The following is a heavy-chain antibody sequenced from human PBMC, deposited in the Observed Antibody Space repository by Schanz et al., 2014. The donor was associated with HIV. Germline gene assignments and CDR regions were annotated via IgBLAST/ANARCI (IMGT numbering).Heavy chain of an antibody. D-gene: IGHD3-16*01. V-gene: IGHV3-53*01. J-gene: IGHJ4*02. CDR1: GFTVSSNY. CDR2: LYSGGRK. Sequence: EVQLVESGGGLIQPGGSLRLTCVASGFTVSSNYMTWVRQAPGKGLERVPVLYSGGRKYYADAVKGRFTISRDSSKNTVYLEMNSLRAEDTAVYYCARGNDFFGGGPDYWGQGTLVSVSS. CDR3: ARGNDFFGGGPDY.